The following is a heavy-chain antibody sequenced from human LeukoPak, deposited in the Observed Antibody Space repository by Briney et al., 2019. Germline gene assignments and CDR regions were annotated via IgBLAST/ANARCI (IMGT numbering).Heavy chain of an antibody. D-gene: IGHD2-21*02. J-gene: IGHJ4*02. V-gene: IGHV3-7*01. CDR3: ARDVGDL. CDR2: INQGGSEK. Sequence: PGGSLRLSCVASGFTFSSNAIDWVRQAPGKGLEWLANINQGGSEKYYVDSVKGRFTISRDNAKNSLFLQMNSLRAEDTAVYYCARDVGDLWGQGTLVTVSS. CDR1: GFTFSSNA.